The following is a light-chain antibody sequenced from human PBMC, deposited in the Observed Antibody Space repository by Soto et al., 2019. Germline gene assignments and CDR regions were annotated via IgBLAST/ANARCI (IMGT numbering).Light chain of an antibody. V-gene: IGKV3-15*01. CDR1: QSVSSN. CDR3: QQYSDWPPT. Sequence: EIEMTQSPATLSVSPGERATLSCRASQSVSSNLAWYQQKPGQAPRLLINGASTRATGIPARFSGSGSGTEFSLTISSLQSEDFAVYYCQQYSDWPPTFGQGTKVDIK. J-gene: IGKJ1*01. CDR2: GAS.